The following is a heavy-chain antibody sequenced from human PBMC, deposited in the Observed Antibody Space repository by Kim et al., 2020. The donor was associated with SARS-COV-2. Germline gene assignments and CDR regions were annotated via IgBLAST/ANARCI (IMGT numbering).Heavy chain of an antibody. D-gene: IGHD1-1*01. CDR2: IYYSGAT. V-gene: IGHV4-39*01. J-gene: IGHJ1*01. Sequence: SETLSLTCTVSGGSISGSSYYWGWVRQPPGKGLEWIGNIYYSGATYYNPSLQSRVTISVDTSKNQFSLKLYSVTAADTAVYYCAIQDTNAAEVRNDWGQG. CDR1: GGSISGSSYY. CDR3: AIQDTNAAEVRND.